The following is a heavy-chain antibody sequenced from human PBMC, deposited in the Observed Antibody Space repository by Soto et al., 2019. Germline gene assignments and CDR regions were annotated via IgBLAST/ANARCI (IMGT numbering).Heavy chain of an antibody. D-gene: IGHD6-13*01. J-gene: IGHJ4*02. Sequence: QVQLQQWGAGLLKPSETLSLTCAVYGGSFSGYYWSWIRQPPGKGLEWIGEINHSGSTNYNPSLKSRVTRSVEPSKNQFSLKLSSVTAADTAVYYCAREKPYSSSWYHDYWGQGTLVTVSS. V-gene: IGHV4-34*01. CDR1: GGSFSGYY. CDR3: AREKPYSSSWYHDY. CDR2: INHSGST.